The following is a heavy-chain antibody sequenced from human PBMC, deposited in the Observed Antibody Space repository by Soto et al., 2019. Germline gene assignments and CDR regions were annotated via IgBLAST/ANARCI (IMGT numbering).Heavy chain of an antibody. V-gene: IGHV4-31*03. Sequence: QVQLQESGPGLVKPSQTLSLTCTVSGGSISSGGYYWSWIRQHPGKGLEWIGYIYYSGSTYYNPSLKSRVTISVDTSKNQFSLKLSSVTAADTAVYYCARAHWGARVRGVMGQGYYYGMDVWGQGTTVTVSS. J-gene: IGHJ6*02. D-gene: IGHD3-10*01. CDR1: GGSISSGGYY. CDR3: ARAHWGARVRGVMGQGYYYGMDV. CDR2: IYYSGST.